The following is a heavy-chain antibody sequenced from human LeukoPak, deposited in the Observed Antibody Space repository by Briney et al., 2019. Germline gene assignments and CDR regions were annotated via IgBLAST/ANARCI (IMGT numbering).Heavy chain of an antibody. CDR3: ARSREDCCGSFDP. V-gene: IGHV3-23*01. D-gene: IGHD2-15*01. Sequence: GGSLRLSCVASGFTFSTYAMGWVRQVPGKGLEWVSSVSESGGSTYYADSVKGRFTISRDNSKNTLYLQMNSLRAEDTAVYYCARSREDCCGSFDPWGQGTLVTVSS. CDR1: GFTFSTYA. J-gene: IGHJ5*02. CDR2: VSESGGST.